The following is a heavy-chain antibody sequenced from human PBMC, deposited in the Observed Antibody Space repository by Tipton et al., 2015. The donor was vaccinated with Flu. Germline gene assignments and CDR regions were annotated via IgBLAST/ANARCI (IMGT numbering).Heavy chain of an antibody. CDR3: ARATTFRIDN. CDR2: IFHSGDI. CDR1: GYSISTDGW. V-gene: IGHV4-4*02. Sequence: SLRLSCAVSGYSISTDGWWTWVRQTPGKGLEWIGEIFHSGDINYNPSLESRLSISMDKSNNHFSLRLTSVTAADTAVFYCARATTFRIDNWGQGTLVTVSS. J-gene: IGHJ4*02. D-gene: IGHD1-1*01.